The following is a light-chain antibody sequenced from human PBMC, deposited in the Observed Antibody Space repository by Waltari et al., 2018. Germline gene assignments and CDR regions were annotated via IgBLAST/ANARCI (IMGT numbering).Light chain of an antibody. CDR1: QSVLYRSNNKHS. Sequence: DIVMTQSPDSLAVSLGERATINCKSSQSVLYRSNNKHSVAWYQQKPGQSPKLLIYWSSTQESGVPDRFSGGGSGTDFTLTISSLQADDVAIYYCQQYYSLPTFGGGTKVEI. CDR2: WSS. V-gene: IGKV4-1*01. J-gene: IGKJ4*01. CDR3: QQYYSLPT.